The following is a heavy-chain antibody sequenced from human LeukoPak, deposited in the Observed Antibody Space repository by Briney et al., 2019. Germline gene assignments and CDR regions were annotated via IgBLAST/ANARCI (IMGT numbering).Heavy chain of an antibody. Sequence: SETLSLTCTVSGGSISSYYWSWIRQPAGKGLEWIGRIYTSGSTNYNPSLKSRVTISVDTSKNQFSLKLSSVTAADTAVYYCARSRGTVVTSFWFDPWGQGTLVTVSS. CDR2: IYTSGST. V-gene: IGHV4-4*07. J-gene: IGHJ5*02. CDR3: ARSRGTVVTSFWFDP. D-gene: IGHD2-21*02. CDR1: GGSISSYY.